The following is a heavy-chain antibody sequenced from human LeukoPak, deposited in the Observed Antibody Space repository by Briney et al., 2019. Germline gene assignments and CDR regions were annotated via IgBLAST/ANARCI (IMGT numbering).Heavy chain of an antibody. J-gene: IGHJ5*02. Sequence: SETLSLTCTVSGGSISSYYWSWIRQPPGKGLEWIGYIYYSGSTNYNPSLKSRVTISVDTSKNQFSLKLSSMTAADTAVYYCARDRGSGYYYKGWFDPWGQGTLVTVSS. CDR3: ARDRGSGYYYKGWFDP. V-gene: IGHV4-59*01. CDR2: IYYSGST. CDR1: GGSISSYY. D-gene: IGHD3-22*01.